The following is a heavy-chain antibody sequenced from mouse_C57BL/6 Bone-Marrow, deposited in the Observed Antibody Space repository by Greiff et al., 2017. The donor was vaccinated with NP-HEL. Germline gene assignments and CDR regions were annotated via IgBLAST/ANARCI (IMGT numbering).Heavy chain of an antibody. CDR2: INPYNGGT. D-gene: IGHD1-1*01. CDR3: ARVPIYYYGSSYFDV. V-gene: IGHV1-19*01. CDR1: GYTFTDYY. Sequence: VQLQQSGPVLVKPGASVKMSCKASGYTFTDYYMNWVKQSHGKSLEWIGVINPYNGGTSYNQKFKGKATLTVDKSSSTAYMELNSLTSEDSAVYYCARVPIYYYGSSYFDVWGTGTTVTVSS. J-gene: IGHJ1*03.